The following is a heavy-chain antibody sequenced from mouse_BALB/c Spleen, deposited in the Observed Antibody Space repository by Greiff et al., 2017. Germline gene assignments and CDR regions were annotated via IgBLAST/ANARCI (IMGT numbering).Heavy chain of an antibody. J-gene: IGHJ4*01. Sequence: EVKLMESGGGLVQPKGSLKLSCAASGFTFNTYAMNWVRQAPGKGLEWVARIRSKSNNYATYYADSVKDRFTISRDDSQSMLYLQMNNLKTEDTAMYYCVRQIMRDYLKVGAMDYWGQGTSVTVSS. CDR2: IRSKSNNYAT. CDR1: GFTFNTYA. V-gene: IGHV10-1*02. CDR3: VRQIMRDYLKVGAMDY. D-gene: IGHD2-4*01.